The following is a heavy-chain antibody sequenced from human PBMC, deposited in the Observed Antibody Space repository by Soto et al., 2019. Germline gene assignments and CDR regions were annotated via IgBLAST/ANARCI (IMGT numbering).Heavy chain of an antibody. CDR1: GFSLSTSGVG. V-gene: IGHV2-5*02. D-gene: IGHD3-22*01. CDR3: AHFYDSSGYTGY. J-gene: IGHJ4*02. Sequence: QITLKESGPTLVKPTQTLTLTCTFSGFSLSTSGVGVGWIRQPPGKALEWLALIYWDDDKRYSPSLKSRLTITKDTSKNQEVFTMTNMHPVDTATYYCAHFYDSSGYTGYWGQGTLVTVSS. CDR2: IYWDDDK.